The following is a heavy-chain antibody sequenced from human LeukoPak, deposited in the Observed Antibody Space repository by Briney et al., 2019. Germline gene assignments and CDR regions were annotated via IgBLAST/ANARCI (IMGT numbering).Heavy chain of an antibody. V-gene: IGHV3-7*01. D-gene: IGHD3-3*01. CDR2: IKQDGSEK. CDR1: GFTFSSYW. CDR3: ARIGDTWDYDFWSGRPKIERGYFDY. Sequence: GGSLRLSCAASGFTFSSYWMSWVRQAPGKGLEWVANIKQDGSEKYYVDSVKGRFTISRDNAKNSLYLQMNSLRAEDTAVYYCARIGDTWDYDFWSGRPKIERGYFDYWGQGTLVTVSS. J-gene: IGHJ4*02.